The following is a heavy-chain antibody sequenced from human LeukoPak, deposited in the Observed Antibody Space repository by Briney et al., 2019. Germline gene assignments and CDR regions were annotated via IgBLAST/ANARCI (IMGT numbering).Heavy chain of an antibody. CDR2: ISSSGSTI. J-gene: IGHJ4*02. D-gene: IGHD3-10*01. CDR1: GFTFSSYE. CDR3: AKYYNSGTYSLDY. Sequence: GGSLRLSCAASGFTFSSYEMNWARQAPGKGLEWVSYISSSGSTIYYADSVKGRFTISRDNAKNSLYLQMNSLRAEDTAVYYCAKYYNSGTYSLDYWGQGTLVTVSS. V-gene: IGHV3-48*03.